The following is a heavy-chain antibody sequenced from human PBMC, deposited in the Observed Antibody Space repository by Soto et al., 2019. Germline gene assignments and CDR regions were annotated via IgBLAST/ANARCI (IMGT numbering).Heavy chain of an antibody. Sequence: PGGSLRLSCAASGFTFSSYAMSWVRQAQGKGLEWVSAISGSGGSTYYADSVKGRFTISRDNSKNTLYLQMNSLRAEATAVYYCATGPIVVVVAASNWFDPWGQGTLVTVSS. CDR2: ISGSGGST. CDR3: ATGPIVVVVAASNWFDP. J-gene: IGHJ5*02. D-gene: IGHD2-15*01. V-gene: IGHV3-23*01. CDR1: GFTFSSYA.